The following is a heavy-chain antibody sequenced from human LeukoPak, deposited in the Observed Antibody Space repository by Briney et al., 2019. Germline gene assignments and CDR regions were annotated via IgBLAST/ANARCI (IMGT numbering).Heavy chain of an antibody. CDR2: ITGSGSTT. CDR1: GFTFSSFA. Sequence: GGSLRLSCAAAGFTFSSFAMNWVRQAPGKGLEWVSTITGSGSTTFYADSVKGRFTISRDRSKKTLFLQMNSLRAEDTAVYFCAKQIVVVTAGMNYFDNWGQGTLVTVSS. J-gene: IGHJ4*02. CDR3: AKQIVVVTAGMNYFDN. V-gene: IGHV3-23*01. D-gene: IGHD2-15*01.